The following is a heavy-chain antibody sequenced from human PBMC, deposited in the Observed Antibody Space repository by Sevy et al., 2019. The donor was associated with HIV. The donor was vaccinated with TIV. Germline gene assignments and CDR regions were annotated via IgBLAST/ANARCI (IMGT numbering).Heavy chain of an antibody. Sequence: ASVKVSCKASGGTFSSYAISWVRQAPGQGLEWVGRITPILGIANYAQKFQGRVTITADKSTDTAYMELSTLRSEDTAVYFCAGVRAIAAAGSYYYYGMDVWGQGTTVTVSS. CDR2: ITPILGIA. CDR3: AGVRAIAAAGSYYYYGMDV. D-gene: IGHD6-13*01. CDR1: GGTFSSYA. J-gene: IGHJ6*02. V-gene: IGHV1-69*04.